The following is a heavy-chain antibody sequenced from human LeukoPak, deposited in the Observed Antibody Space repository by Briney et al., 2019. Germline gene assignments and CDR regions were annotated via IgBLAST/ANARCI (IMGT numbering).Heavy chain of an antibody. CDR3: ARDLRWLQRHAFDI. V-gene: IGHV3-21*01. J-gene: IGHJ3*02. CDR1: GFTFSSYS. CDR2: ISSSSSYI. Sequence: PGGSLRLSCAASGFTFSSYSMNWVRQAPGKGLEWVSPISSSSSYIYYADSVKGRFTISRDNAKNSLYLQMNSLRAEDTAVYYCARDLRWLQRHAFDIWGQGTMVTVSS. D-gene: IGHD5-24*01.